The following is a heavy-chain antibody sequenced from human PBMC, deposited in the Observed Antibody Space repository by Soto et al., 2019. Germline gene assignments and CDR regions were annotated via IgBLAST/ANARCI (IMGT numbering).Heavy chain of an antibody. CDR2: ISSSGSNI. D-gene: IGHD2-15*01. J-gene: IGHJ6*02. CDR1: GFIFSSNG. Sequence: VGSLRLSCAASGFIFSSNGMNWVRQAPWKVLLWVSYISSSGSNIYYADSVKGRFTISRDNAKNSLYLQMNSLRAEDTAVYYCARERIRHCSGGSCYLLFHYGTDVWGQGTTVTVSS. V-gene: IGHV3-48*03. CDR3: ARERIRHCSGGSCYLLFHYGTDV.